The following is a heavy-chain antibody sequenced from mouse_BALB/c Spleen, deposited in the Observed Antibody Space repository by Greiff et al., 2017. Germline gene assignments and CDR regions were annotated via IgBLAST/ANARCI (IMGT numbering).Heavy chain of an antibody. D-gene: IGHD1-1*01. CDR3: ARMLPLPRYYGSSPYYFDY. CDR2: IWWDDDK. J-gene: IGHJ2*01. Sequence: QVTLKECGPGILQPSQTLSLTCSFSGFSLSTSGMGVGWIRQPSGKGLEWLAHIWWDDDKRYNPALKSRLTISKDTSSNQVFLKIASVDTADTATYYCARMLPLPRYYGSSPYYFDYWGQGTTLTVSS. V-gene: IGHV8-8*01. CDR1: GFSLSTSGMG.